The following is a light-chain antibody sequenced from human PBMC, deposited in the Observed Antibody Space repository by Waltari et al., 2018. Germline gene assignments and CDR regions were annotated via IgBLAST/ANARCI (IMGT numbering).Light chain of an antibody. J-gene: IGKJ2*01. Sequence: EIVLTQSPGTLSLSPGERATLSCRASRSVSGTNLAWYQQKPGQAPRLLIHDASSRASGVPDRFSASGSGTDFTLTINRLEPEDFAVYYCQQYGNSPFTFGQGAKLEI. CDR2: DAS. CDR3: QQYGNSPFT. CDR1: RSVSGTN. V-gene: IGKV3-20*01.